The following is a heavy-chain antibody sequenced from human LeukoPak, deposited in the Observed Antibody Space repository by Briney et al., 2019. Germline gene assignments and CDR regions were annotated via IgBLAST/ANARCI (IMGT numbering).Heavy chain of an antibody. CDR3: ARVRYYYGSGSYIDY. Sequence: SWVRQVPGKGLGWIGYIYYSGSTYYNPSLKSRVTISVDTSKNQFSLKLSSVTAADTAVYYCARVRYYYGSGSYIDYWGQGTLVTVSS. J-gene: IGHJ4*02. CDR2: IYYSGST. V-gene: IGHV4-31*02. D-gene: IGHD3-10*01.